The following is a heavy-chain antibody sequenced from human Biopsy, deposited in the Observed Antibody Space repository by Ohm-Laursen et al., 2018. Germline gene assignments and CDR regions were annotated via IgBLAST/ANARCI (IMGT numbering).Heavy chain of an antibody. CDR2: IRGSGLTT. D-gene: IGHD4-17*01. V-gene: IGHV3-23*01. Sequence: SLRLSCAAPGFILNNYGLSWVRQAPGKGLEWVSAIRGSGLTTFYTDSVKGRFTISRDNSKNTLSLQMNSLRAEDTAIYYCTCRCGDFPLWGQGTMVTVSS. J-gene: IGHJ3*01. CDR1: GFILNNYG. CDR3: TCRCGDFPL.